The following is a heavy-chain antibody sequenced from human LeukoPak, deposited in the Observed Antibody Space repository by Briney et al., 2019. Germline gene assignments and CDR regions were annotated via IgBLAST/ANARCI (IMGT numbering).Heavy chain of an antibody. CDR2: INPSGGST. V-gene: IGHV1-46*01. J-gene: IGHJ5*02. CDR1: GYTFTSYY. Sequence: GASVKVSCKASGYTFTSYYMHWVRQAPGQGLEWMGIINPSGGSTSYAQKFQGRVTMTRDTSTSTVYMELSSLRSEDTAVYYCARDLTIFGVASGGFDPWGQGTLVTVSS. D-gene: IGHD3-3*01. CDR3: ARDLTIFGVASGGFDP.